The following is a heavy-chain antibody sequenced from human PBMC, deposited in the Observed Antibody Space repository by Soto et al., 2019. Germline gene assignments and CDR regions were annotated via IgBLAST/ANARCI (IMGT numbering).Heavy chain of an antibody. CDR1: GYTFTNFG. V-gene: IGHV1-18*01. J-gene: IGHJ4*02. CDR3: ASGGTPTDY. D-gene: IGHD3-16*01. CDR2: ISAYNGNT. Sequence: QVQLVQSGAEVKKPGASVKVSCKASGYTFTNFGISWVRQAPGQGLEWMGWISAYNGNTNYAQNFQGRVTMTTDTSASTAYMERRSLRSDDPDVYSCASGGTPTDYWGQGTLVTVSS.